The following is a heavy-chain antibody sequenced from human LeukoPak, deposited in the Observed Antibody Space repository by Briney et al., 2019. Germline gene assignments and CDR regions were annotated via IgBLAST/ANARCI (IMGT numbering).Heavy chain of an antibody. CDR2: IGSSGGGT. V-gene: IGHV3-23*01. CDR1: GFTFSDYA. CDR3: AKIHQNRVVVGAKGAFDI. J-gene: IGHJ3*02. D-gene: IGHD2-15*01. Sequence: GGSLRLSCAASGFTFSDYAMHWVRHSSGKGLEWVSGIGSSGGGTYYADSVKGRFTISRDTSKDTVYLQMDSLRAEDTAIYYCAKIHQNRVVVGAKGAFDIWGQGTVVTVSS.